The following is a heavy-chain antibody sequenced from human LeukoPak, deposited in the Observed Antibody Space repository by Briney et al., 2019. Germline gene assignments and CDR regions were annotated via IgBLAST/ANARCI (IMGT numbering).Heavy chain of an antibody. J-gene: IGHJ4*02. CDR2: IYYSGST. Sequence: SETLSLTCTVSGGSINSSSYFWGWIRQPPGKGLEWIGSIYYSGSTYYNPSLKSRVTISVDTSKNQFSLKLSSVTAADTAVYYCAIHLGYSSGWTFVFCGQGTLVTVSS. D-gene: IGHD6-19*01. CDR3: AIHLGYSSGWTFVF. CDR1: GGSINSSSYF. V-gene: IGHV4-39*01.